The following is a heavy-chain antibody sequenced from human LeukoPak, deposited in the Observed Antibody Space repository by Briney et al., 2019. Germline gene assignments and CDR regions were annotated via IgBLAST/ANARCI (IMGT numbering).Heavy chain of an antibody. CDR1: GFTFSSYS. V-gene: IGHV3-48*01. J-gene: IGHJ4*02. CDR3: ARAPRDFASDY. D-gene: IGHD3-3*01. CDR2: ISSSSSTI. Sequence: GGSLRLSCAASGFTFSSYSMNWVRQAPGKGLEWVSYISSSSSTIYYADSVKGRFTISRDNAKNSLYLQMNILRAEDTAVYYCARAPRDFASDYWGQGTLVTVSS.